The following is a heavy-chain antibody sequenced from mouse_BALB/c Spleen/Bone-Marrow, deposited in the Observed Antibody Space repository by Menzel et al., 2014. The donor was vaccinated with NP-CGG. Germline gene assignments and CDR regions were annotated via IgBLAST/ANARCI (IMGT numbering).Heavy chain of an antibody. J-gene: IGHJ4*01. CDR1: GYTFTNYY. V-gene: IGHV1S120*02. CDR2: INPSNGGT. D-gene: IGHD1-2*01. CDR3: LKHYYCCAYYVMDY. Sequence: QVQLQQSGAERVKPGASVKLSCKASGYTFTNYYIYWVKQRPGQGLEWIGWINPSNGGTKLNEKFKNKATLTIDKSSSPACILRSCLSSEASSFYCDLKHYYCCAYYVMDYLGQGTSFTVSS.